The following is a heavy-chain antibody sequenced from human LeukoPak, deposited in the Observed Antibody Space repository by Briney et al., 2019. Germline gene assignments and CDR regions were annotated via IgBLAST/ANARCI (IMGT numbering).Heavy chain of an antibody. V-gene: IGHV4-4*07. CDR2: IYTSGST. Sequence: PSETLSLTCTVSGGPISSYYWSWIRQPAGKGLEWIGRIYTSGSTNYNPSLKSRVTMSVDTSKNQFSLKLSSVTAADTAVYYCAALNFGGDYYYMDVWGKGTTVTVSS. D-gene: IGHD3-3*01. J-gene: IGHJ6*03. CDR3: AALNFGGDYYYMDV. CDR1: GGPISSYY.